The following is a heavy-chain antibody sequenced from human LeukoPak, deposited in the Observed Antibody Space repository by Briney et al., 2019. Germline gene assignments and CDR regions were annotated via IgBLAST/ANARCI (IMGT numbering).Heavy chain of an antibody. J-gene: IGHJ4*02. CDR3: ARAGDGYNLCDY. CDR1: GYTFTGYY. V-gene: IGHV1-2*02. Sequence: ASVKVSCKASGYTFTGYYMHWVRQAPGQGLEWMGWINPNSGGTNYAQKFQGRVTMTRDTSISTAYMELSRPRSDDTAVYYCARAGDGYNLCDYWGQGTLVTVSS. D-gene: IGHD5-24*01. CDR2: INPNSGGT.